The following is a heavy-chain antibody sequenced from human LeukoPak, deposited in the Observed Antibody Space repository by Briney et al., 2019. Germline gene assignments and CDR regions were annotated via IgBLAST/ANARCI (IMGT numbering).Heavy chain of an antibody. CDR2: INPSGGST. Sequence: ASVKVSCKASGYTFTSYYMHCVRQAPVQGLEWMGIINPSGGSTSYAQKFQGRVTMTRDMSTSTVYMELSSLRSEDTAVYYCARTRASSSWERYNWFDPWGQGTLVTVSS. CDR3: ARTRASSSWERYNWFDP. CDR1: GYTFTSYY. J-gene: IGHJ5*02. D-gene: IGHD6-13*01. V-gene: IGHV1-46*01.